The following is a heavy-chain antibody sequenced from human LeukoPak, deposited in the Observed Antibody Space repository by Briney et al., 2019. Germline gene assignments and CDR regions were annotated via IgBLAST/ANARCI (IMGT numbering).Heavy chain of an antibody. V-gene: IGHV1-18*01. Sequence: ASVKVSCKASGYTFTSYGVGWVRQAPGQGLEWMGWISAYNGNTKYAQKLQGRVTMTTDTSTSTAYMELRSLRSDDTAVYYCARDEQLVPSAYWGQGTLVTVSS. CDR2: ISAYNGNT. CDR3: ARDEQLVPSAY. CDR1: GYTFTSYG. D-gene: IGHD6-6*01. J-gene: IGHJ4*02.